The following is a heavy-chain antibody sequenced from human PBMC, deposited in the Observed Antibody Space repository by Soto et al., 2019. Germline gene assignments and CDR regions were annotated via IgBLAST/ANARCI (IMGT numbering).Heavy chain of an antibody. CDR2: IIPIFGTA. CDR3: ASEGSIAAAGDFDY. CDR1: GGTFSSYA. D-gene: IGHD6-13*01. V-gene: IGHV1-69*13. Sequence: ASVKVSCKASGGTFSSYAISWVRQAPGQGLEWMGGIIPIFGTANYAQKFQGRVTITADESTSTAYMELSSLRSEDTAVYYCASEGSIAAAGDFDYWGQGTLVTVSS. J-gene: IGHJ4*02.